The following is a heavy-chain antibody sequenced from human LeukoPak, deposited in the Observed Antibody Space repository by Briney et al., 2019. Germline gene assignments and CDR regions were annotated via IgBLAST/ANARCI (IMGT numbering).Heavy chain of an antibody. CDR1: GFTYTNYW. J-gene: IGHJ4*02. CDR3: ARERPLRY. V-gene: IGHV3-7*04. CDR2: INQDGSEE. D-gene: IGHD6-25*01. Sequence: PGGSLRLSCAASGFTYTNYWMTWVRQAPGKGLEWVANINQDGSEEYYVGSVKGRFTVSRDNAKKSVYLQMSSLRAEDTAVYYCARERPLRYWGQGTLVTVSS.